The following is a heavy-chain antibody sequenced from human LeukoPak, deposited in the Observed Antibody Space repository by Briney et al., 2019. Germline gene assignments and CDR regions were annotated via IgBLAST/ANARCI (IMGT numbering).Heavy chain of an antibody. CDR3: ARGEYSSLSSAWNFDY. CDR2: INHSGST. D-gene: IGHD6-6*01. V-gene: IGHV4-34*01. Sequence: SETLSLTCAVYGGSFSGYYWSWIRQPPGKGLEWIGEINHSGSTNYNPSLKSRVTISVDTSKNQFSLKLSSVTAADTAVYYCARGEYSSLSSAWNFDYWGQGTLVTVSS. CDR1: GGSFSGYY. J-gene: IGHJ4*02.